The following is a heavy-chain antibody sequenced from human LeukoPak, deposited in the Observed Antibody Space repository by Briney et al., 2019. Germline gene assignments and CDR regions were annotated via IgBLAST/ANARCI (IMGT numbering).Heavy chain of an antibody. V-gene: IGHV3-74*01. CDR2: INTDGTRT. J-gene: IGHJ4*02. D-gene: IGHD3-3*01. CDR1: GFTFTSYW. CDR3: ALWSGYSDY. Sequence: SGGSLRLSCAASGFTFTSYWMNWVRQAPGKGLVWVSRINTDGTRTSYADPVKGRFTISRDNAKNTLYLQMNSLRAEDTAVYYCALWSGYSDYWGQGTLVTVSS.